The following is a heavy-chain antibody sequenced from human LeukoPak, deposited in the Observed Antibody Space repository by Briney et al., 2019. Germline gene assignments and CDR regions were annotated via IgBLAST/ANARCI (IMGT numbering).Heavy chain of an antibody. D-gene: IGHD6-13*01. V-gene: IGHV3-48*03. CDR3: AKDTSSWSLT. Sequence: GGSLRLSCAASGFAFSGYEMYWVRQAPGKGLEWISYISDTGGAIHYADSVKGRFTISRDNAKNSLYLQMNCLRAEDTAVYYCAKDTSSWSLTWGQGTLVTVSS. CDR2: ISDTGGAI. CDR1: GFAFSGYE. J-gene: IGHJ5*02.